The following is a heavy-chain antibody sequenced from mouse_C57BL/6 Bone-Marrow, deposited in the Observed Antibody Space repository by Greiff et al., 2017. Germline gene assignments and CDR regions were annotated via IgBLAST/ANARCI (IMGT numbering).Heavy chain of an antibody. V-gene: IGHV1-18*01. CDR3: ARKKGSYCYGSSRYFDV. D-gene: IGHD1-1*01. CDR1: GYTFTDYN. Sequence: EVQLQESGPELVKPGASVKIPCKASGYTFTDYNMDWVKQSHGKSLEWIGDINPNNGGTIYNQKFKGKATLTVDKSSSTAYMELRSLTSEDTAVYYCARKKGSYCYGSSRYFDVWGTGTTVTVSS. CDR2: INPNNGGT. J-gene: IGHJ1*03.